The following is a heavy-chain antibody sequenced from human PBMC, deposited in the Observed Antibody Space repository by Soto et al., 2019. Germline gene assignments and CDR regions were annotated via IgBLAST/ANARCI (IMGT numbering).Heavy chain of an antibody. CDR3: ARDRSSGWYYYYGMDV. Sequence: GGSLRLSCAASGFPFSSYGMHWVRQAPGKGLEWVAVIWYDGSNKYYADSVKGRFTISRDNSKNTLYLQMNSLRAEDTAVYYCARDRSSGWYYYYGMDVWGQGTTVTVSS. V-gene: IGHV3-33*01. D-gene: IGHD6-19*01. CDR2: IWYDGSNK. CDR1: GFPFSSYG. J-gene: IGHJ6*02.